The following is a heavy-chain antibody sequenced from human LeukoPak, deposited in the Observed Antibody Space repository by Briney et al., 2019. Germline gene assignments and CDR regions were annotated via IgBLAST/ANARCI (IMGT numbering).Heavy chain of an antibody. D-gene: IGHD6-19*01. CDR1: GGSISTYY. J-gene: IGHJ6*02. Sequence: SETLSLTCTVSGGSISTYYWSWIRQSPGKGLECIGYIYYSGSTNYNPSLKSRVTISVDTSKNQLSLKLSSVTAADTAVYYCARIAVAGTHPAETKYYYYGMDVWGQGTTVTVSS. CDR3: ARIAVAGTHPAETKYYYYGMDV. V-gene: IGHV4-59*01. CDR2: IYYSGST.